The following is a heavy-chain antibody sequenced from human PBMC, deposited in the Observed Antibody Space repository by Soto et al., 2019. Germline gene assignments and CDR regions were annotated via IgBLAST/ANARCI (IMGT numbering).Heavy chain of an antibody. CDR2: ISSSSSYI. V-gene: IGHV3-21*01. CDR1: GFTFSSYS. D-gene: IGHD3-22*01. CDR3: ASLDSIYFDY. J-gene: IGHJ4*02. Sequence: GGSLRLSCAASGFTFSSYSMNWVRQAPGKGLEWVSSISSSSSYIYYADSVKGRFTISRDNAKNSLYLQMNSLRAEDTTVYYCASLDSIYFDYWGQGTLVTVSS.